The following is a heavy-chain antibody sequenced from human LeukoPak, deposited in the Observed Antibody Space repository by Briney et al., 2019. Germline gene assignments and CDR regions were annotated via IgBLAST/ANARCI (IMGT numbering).Heavy chain of an antibody. CDR2: IYYSGST. CDR1: GGSISSYY. Sequence: SETLSLTCTVSGGSISSYYWSWIRQPPAKGLEGIGYIYYSGSTNYNPSLKSRVTISVDTSKNQFSLKLSSVTAADTAVYYCARGREWLFYFDYWGQGTLVTVSS. V-gene: IGHV4-59*01. D-gene: IGHD6-19*01. J-gene: IGHJ4*02. CDR3: ARGREWLFYFDY.